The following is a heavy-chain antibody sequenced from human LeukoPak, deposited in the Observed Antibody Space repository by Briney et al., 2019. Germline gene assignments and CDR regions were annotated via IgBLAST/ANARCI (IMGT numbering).Heavy chain of an antibody. V-gene: IGHV3-30*02. CDR1: PFTFSSYG. CDR3: AKDHDSSGWYKSGYFDY. J-gene: IGHJ4*02. D-gene: IGHD6-19*01. Sequence: TGGSLRLSCAASPFTFSSYGMHWVRQAPGQGLEWVAYIQCDGSNQQYADSVKGRFSISRDSSKNILYLQMNSLRGDDTAVYYCAKDHDSSGWYKSGYFDYWGQGTLVTVSS. CDR2: IQCDGSNQ.